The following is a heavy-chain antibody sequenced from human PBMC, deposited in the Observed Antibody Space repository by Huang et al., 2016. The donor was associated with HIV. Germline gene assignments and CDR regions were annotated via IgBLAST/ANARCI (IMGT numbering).Heavy chain of an antibody. Sequence: QLQLQESGPGLVRPSETLSLTCSVSGGSVNSGYYYWGWIRQPPGKGLEWIASVFYWGNTLYHPSRKSRVSMSVDTSKKRFSLNLSSVTAADTAVYFCARLPFDYVWGTQRQTALDELDVWGQGTMVTVSS. CDR3: ARLPFDYVWGTQRQTALDELDV. CDR1: GGSVNSGYYY. D-gene: IGHD3-16*01. V-gene: IGHV4-39*01. J-gene: IGHJ3*01. CDR2: VFYWGNT.